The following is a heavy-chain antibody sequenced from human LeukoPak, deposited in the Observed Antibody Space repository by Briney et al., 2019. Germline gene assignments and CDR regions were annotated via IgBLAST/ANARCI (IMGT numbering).Heavy chain of an antibody. D-gene: IGHD4-23*01. CDR3: ARHVTTVEFDY. CDR1: GYSFTSSW. V-gene: IGHV5-51*01. Sequence: GESLKISCKGSGYSFTSSWIGWVRQMPGKGLEWMGIIYPGDSDTRYSPSFQGQVTFSADKSINTAYLQWSSLKASDTAMYYCARHVTTVEFDYWGQGTLVTVSS. J-gene: IGHJ4*02. CDR2: IYPGDSDT.